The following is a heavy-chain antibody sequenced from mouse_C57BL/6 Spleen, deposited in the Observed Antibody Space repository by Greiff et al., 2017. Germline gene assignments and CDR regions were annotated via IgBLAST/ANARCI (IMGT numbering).Heavy chain of an antibody. CDR1: GFTFSDYY. D-gene: IGHD2-2*01. CDR2: INYDGSST. Sequence: EVKLVESEGGLVQPGSSMKLSCTASGFTFSDYYMAWVRQVPEKGLEWVANINYDGSSTYYLDSLKSRFIISRDNAKNILYLQMSSLKSEDTATYYCAREGLRHYLDYWGQGTTLTVSS. V-gene: IGHV5-16*01. J-gene: IGHJ2*01. CDR3: AREGLRHYLDY.